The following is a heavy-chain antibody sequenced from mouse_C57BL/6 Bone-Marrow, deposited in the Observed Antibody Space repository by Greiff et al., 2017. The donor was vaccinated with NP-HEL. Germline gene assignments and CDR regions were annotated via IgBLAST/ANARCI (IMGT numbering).Heavy chain of an antibody. CDR1: GYTFTGYW. Sequence: VQLQQSGAELMKPGASVKLSCKATGYTFTGYWIEWVKQRPGHGLEWIGEILPGGGSTNYNEKLKGKATFTADTSSNTAYMQLSSLKTQDSAIYSCARWGDADHSFDYWGQGTTLTVSS. CDR3: ARWGDADHSFDY. J-gene: IGHJ2*01. V-gene: IGHV1-9*01. CDR2: ILPGGGST.